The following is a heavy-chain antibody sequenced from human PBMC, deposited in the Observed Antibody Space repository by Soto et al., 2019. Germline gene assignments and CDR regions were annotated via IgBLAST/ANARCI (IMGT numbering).Heavy chain of an antibody. CDR1: GGTFSSYS. Sequence: QVQLVQSGAEVKKPGSSVRVSCKAPGGTFSSYSITWVRQAPGQGLEWVGGVAPILGTANYAQKFQGRVTITADESTSTAYMELSSLRSEDTAIYYCARVSLIIAVAGYFDYWGQGTLVIVPS. V-gene: IGHV1-69*01. J-gene: IGHJ4*02. CDR3: ARVSLIIAVAGYFDY. D-gene: IGHD6-19*01. CDR2: VAPILGTA.